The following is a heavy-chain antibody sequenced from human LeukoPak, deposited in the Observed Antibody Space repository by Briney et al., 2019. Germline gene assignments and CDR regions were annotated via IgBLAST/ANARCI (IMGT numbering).Heavy chain of an antibody. CDR2: IIPIFGIA. J-gene: IGHJ4*02. D-gene: IGHD3-22*01. V-gene: IGHV1-69*04. Sequence: SVKVSCKASGGTFSSYAISWVRQAPGQGLEWMGRIIPIFGIANYAQKFQGRVTITADKSTSTAYMELSSLRSDDTAVYYCARGADSSGYPFDYWGQGTLVTVSS. CDR1: GGTFSSYA. CDR3: ARGADSSGYPFDY.